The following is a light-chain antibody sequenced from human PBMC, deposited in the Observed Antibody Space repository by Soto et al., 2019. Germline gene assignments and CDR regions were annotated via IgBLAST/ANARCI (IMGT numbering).Light chain of an antibody. J-gene: IGLJ1*01. V-gene: IGLV2-14*01. Sequence: QSALTQPASVSGSPGQSITISCTGTSSDVGGSNYVSWYQQHPGKAPKLMIYDVSNRPSGVSARFSGSKSGNTASLTISGLQTEDEADYYCGSYTSSSTPYVFGTGTKLTVL. CDR3: GSYTSSSTPYV. CDR2: DVS. CDR1: SSDVGGSNY.